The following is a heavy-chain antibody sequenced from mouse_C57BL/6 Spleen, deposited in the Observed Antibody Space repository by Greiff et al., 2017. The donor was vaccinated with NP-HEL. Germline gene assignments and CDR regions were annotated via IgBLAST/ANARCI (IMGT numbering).Heavy chain of an antibody. CDR3: AKNWDYDYLFAY. CDR1: GFSLTSYG. D-gene: IGHD2-4*01. Sequence: QVQLKESGPGLVQPSQSLSITCTVSGFSLTSYGVHWVRQSPGKGLEWLGVIWRGGSTDCNAAFMSRLSITKDNSKSQVFFKMNSLQADDTAIYXCAKNWDYDYLFAYWGQGTLVTVSA. CDR2: IWRGGST. J-gene: IGHJ3*01. V-gene: IGHV2-5*01.